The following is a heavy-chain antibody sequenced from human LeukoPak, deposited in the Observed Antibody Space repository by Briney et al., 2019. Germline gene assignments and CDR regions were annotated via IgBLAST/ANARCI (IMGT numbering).Heavy chain of an antibody. CDR3: ARSQWLVSFEDY. Sequence: GGSLRLSCAASGFNFDDYAMHWVRQAPGKGLEWVSGISWNSGSIGYADSVKGRFTISRDNAKNSLYLQMNSLRAEDTALYYCARSQWLVSFEDYWGQGTLVTVSS. CDR2: ISWNSGSI. CDR1: GFNFDDYA. V-gene: IGHV3-9*01. D-gene: IGHD6-19*01. J-gene: IGHJ4*02.